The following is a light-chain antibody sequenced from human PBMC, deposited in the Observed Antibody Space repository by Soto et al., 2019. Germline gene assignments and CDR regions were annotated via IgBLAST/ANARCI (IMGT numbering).Light chain of an antibody. Sequence: EIVLTQSPSTLALSPGARATLSCRASQSVSSYLAWYQQKPGQAPRLLIYAASSLQRGVPSRFSGSGSGTDFTLTISSLQPEDFATFYCQQSFSTPRTFGQGTRLEIK. CDR3: QQSFSTPRT. CDR1: QSVSSY. J-gene: IGKJ5*01. V-gene: IGKV3-11*01. CDR2: AAS.